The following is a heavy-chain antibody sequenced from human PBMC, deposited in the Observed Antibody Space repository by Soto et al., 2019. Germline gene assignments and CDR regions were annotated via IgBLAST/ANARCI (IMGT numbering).Heavy chain of an antibody. J-gene: IGHJ2*01. D-gene: IGHD1-26*01. CDR3: ARGGSLNWYFDL. CDR1: GFTFSSYW. V-gene: IGHV3-74*01. CDR2: INIDGSST. Sequence: EVQLVESGGGLVQPGGSLRLSCAASGFTFSSYWMHWVRQAPGKGLAWVSRINIDGSSTSYADSVKGRFTISRDNAKNTLYLQMNSLRAEDTAVYYCARGGSLNWYFDLWGRGTLVTVSS.